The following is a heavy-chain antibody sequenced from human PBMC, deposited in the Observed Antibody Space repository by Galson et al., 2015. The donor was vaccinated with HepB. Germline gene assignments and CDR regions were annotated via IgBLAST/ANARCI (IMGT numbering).Heavy chain of an antibody. J-gene: IGHJ6*02. CDR3: ARDRGAIVADFLYYYYGMDV. Sequence: SLRLSCAASGFTFSSYAMHWVRQAPGKGLEWVAVISYDGSNKYYADSVKGRFTISRDNSKNTLYLQMNSLRAEDTAVYYCARDRGAIVADFLYYYYGMDVWGQGTTVTVSS. V-gene: IGHV3-30-3*01. CDR1: GFTFSSYA. D-gene: IGHD3-3*01. CDR2: ISYDGSNK.